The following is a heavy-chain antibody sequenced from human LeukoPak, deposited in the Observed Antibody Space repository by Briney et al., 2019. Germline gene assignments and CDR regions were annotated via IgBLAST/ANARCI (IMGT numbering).Heavy chain of an antibody. CDR3: ARAADFDWLLYFDY. Sequence: SVKVSCKASGGTFSSYAISWVRQAPGQGLEWMGRIIPILGIANYAQKFQGRVTITADKSASTAYMELSSLRSEDTAVYYCARAADFDWLLYFDYWGQGTLVTVSS. D-gene: IGHD3-9*01. CDR1: GGTFSSYA. V-gene: IGHV1-69*04. CDR2: IIPILGIA. J-gene: IGHJ4*02.